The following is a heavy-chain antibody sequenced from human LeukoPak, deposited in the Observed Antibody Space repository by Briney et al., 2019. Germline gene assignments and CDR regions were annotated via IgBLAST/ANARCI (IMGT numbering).Heavy chain of an antibody. D-gene: IGHD4-17*01. CDR3: ARNHYGDYLFDP. J-gene: IGHJ5*02. V-gene: IGHV4-31*02. CDR2: IYYSGST. CDR1: GDSISSGGYY. Sequence: SETLSLTCSVSGDSISSGGYYWSWIRQHLGKGLEWIGYIYYSGSTYYNPSLKSRVTMSVDTSNNQFSLKLTSVTAADTAVYYCARNHYGDYLFDPWGQGTLVTVSS.